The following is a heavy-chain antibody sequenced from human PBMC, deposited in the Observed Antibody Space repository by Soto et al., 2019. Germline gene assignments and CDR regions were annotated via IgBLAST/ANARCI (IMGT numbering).Heavy chain of an antibody. J-gene: IGHJ5*02. V-gene: IGHV5-10-1*01. CDR3: ARGRKATVDINWFDP. CDR1: GYSFTSYW. CDR2: IDPSDSYT. Sequence: PGESLKISCKGSGYSFTSYWISWVRQMPGKGLEWMGRIDPSDSYTNYSPSFQGHVTISADKSISTAYLQWSSLKASDTAVYYCARGRKATVDINWFDPWGQGTLVTVSS. D-gene: IGHD2-2*03.